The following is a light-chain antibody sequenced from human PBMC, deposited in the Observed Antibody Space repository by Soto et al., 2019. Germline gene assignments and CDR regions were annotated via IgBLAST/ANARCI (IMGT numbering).Light chain of an antibody. V-gene: IGKV3-15*01. CDR1: QSVSSN. Sequence: EIVMTQSQATLSVSLGGRATLSCRSSQSVSSNLAWYQKKTGQDPRLLISGASTRATGIPARFSGSVSGTESTLTITRLQSEDFAVYECHQSSNWRWTFCPVTKGDIK. J-gene: IGKJ1*01. CDR2: GAS. CDR3: HQSSNWRWT.